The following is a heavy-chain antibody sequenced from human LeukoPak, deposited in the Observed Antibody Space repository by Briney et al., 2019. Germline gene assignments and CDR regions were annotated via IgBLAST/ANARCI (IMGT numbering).Heavy chain of an antibody. CDR3: AKSQGDMGDF. Sequence: GESLRLSCAASGFTVSTNYLTWVRQAPGKGLEWVSLIYSDGSTYYSDSVKGRFTISRENSKNTLYLQMNSLRAEDTAIYYCAKSQGDMGDFWGQGTLVTVSS. CDR1: GFTVSTNY. V-gene: IGHV3-53*01. CDR2: IYSDGST. J-gene: IGHJ4*02. D-gene: IGHD3-9*01.